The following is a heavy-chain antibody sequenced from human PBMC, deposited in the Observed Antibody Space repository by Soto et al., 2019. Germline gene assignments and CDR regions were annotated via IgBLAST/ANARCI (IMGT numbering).Heavy chain of an antibody. J-gene: IGHJ6*02. CDR3: ARDGPRDCSGGSCYSRYYYDGMDV. CDR2: IYYSGST. CDR1: GGSVSSGSYY. Sequence: SETLSLTCTVSGGSVSSGSYYWSWIRQPPGKGLEWIGYIYYSGSTNYNPSLKSRVTISVDTSKNQFSLKLSSVTAADTAVYYCARDGPRDCSGGSCYSRYYYDGMDVWGQGTTVTVSS. D-gene: IGHD2-15*01. V-gene: IGHV4-61*01.